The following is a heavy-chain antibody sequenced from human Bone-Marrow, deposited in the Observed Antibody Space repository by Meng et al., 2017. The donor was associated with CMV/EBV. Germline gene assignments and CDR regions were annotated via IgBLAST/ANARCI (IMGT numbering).Heavy chain of an antibody. CDR1: GYTFTNYH. J-gene: IGHJ5*02. Sequence: ASVKVSCKASGYTFTNYHIHWMRQAPGHGLEYMGVIYDSGGNTYKEQKFQDRLTMTWDTSTTTVHMELSSLRSEDTAVYYCARQSKLPTIAAAGRGWFDPWGQGTLVTVSS. CDR2: IYDSGGNT. CDR3: ARQSKLPTIAAAGRGWFDP. V-gene: IGHV1-46*01. D-gene: IGHD6-13*01.